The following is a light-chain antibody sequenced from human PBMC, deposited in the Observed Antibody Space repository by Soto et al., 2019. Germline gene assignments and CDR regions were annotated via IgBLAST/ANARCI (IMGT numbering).Light chain of an antibody. V-gene: IGLV1-44*01. CDR2: IDH. J-gene: IGLJ7*01. Sequence: QSVLTQPPSLSGTPGQSVTISCSGSSSNIEGNTVHWYQHLPGTAPKLLTYIDHNRPSGIPDRFSGSKSGTSASLAISGLQSEDEADYYCATWDDDLNAAVFGGGTQLTVL. CDR3: ATWDDDLNAAV. CDR1: SSNIEGNT.